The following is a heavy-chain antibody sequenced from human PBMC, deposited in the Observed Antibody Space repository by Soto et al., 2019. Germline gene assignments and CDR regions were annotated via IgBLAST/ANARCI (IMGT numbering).Heavy chain of an antibody. V-gene: IGHV3-30*18. Sequence: QVQLVESGGGVVQPGRSLRLSCAASGFTFSSYGMHWVRQAPGKGLEWVAVISYEGSNKYYADSVKGRFTISRDNSKNTLYLQMNSLRAEDTAVYYCAKGKVKAAYYYYGMDVWGQGTTVTVSS. CDR1: GFTFSSYG. CDR3: AKGKVKAAYYYYGMDV. CDR2: ISYEGSNK. J-gene: IGHJ6*02.